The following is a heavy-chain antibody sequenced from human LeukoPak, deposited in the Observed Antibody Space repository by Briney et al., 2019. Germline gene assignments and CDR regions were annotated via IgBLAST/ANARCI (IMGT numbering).Heavy chain of an antibody. D-gene: IGHD6-19*01. CDR1: GYTFTRYY. V-gene: IGHV1-2*02. CDR3: ARVSPLIAVAGDFDY. J-gene: IGHJ4*02. Sequence: GASVKLCCKASGYTFTRYYMHWLRQAPGQGLEWIAWINPNSGGTNYAQKFPSGVTMTRDTSINTAYMELSRLRSDDTAVYYCARVSPLIAVAGDFDYWGQGTLVTVSS. CDR2: INPNSGGT.